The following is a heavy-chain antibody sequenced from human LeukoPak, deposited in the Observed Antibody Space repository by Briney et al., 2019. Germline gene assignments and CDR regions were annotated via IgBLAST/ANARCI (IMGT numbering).Heavy chain of an antibody. CDR1: GGSISSYY. CDR2: IHYSGST. J-gene: IGHJ4*02. D-gene: IGHD3-9*01. V-gene: IGHV4-59*08. CDR3: ARGNTYYDILTGPFWPVYYFDS. Sequence: SETLSLTCTVSGGSISSYYWSWIRQPPGKGLEWIGYIHYSGSTNYNPSLKSRVTISVGTSKNQFSLKLSSVTAADTALYYCARGNTYYDILTGPFWPVYYFDSWGQGTLVTVSS.